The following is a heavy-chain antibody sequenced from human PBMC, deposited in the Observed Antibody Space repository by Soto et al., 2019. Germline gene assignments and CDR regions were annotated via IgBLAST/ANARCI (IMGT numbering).Heavy chain of an antibody. CDR1: GYSFTSYW. CDR2: IDPSDSYT. Sequence: GESLKISCKGSGYSFTSYWISWVRQMPGKGLEWMGRIDPSDSYTNYSPSFQGHVTISADKSTSTAYLQWSSLKASDTAMYYCARRAGSSSSSTHYYYYGMDVWGQGTTVTVSS. D-gene: IGHD6-6*01. CDR3: ARRAGSSSSSTHYYYYGMDV. V-gene: IGHV5-10-1*01. J-gene: IGHJ6*02.